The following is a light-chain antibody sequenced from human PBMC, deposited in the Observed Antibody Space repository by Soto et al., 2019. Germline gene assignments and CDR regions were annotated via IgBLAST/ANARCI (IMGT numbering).Light chain of an antibody. V-gene: IGLV2-14*01. Sequence: QSALTQPASVSGSPGQSITISCTGTSSDVGGYNYVSWYQQHPGKAPKFMIYEVSNRPSGVSNRFSGSKSGNTASLTISGLQAEDEADYYCCSYTSSSTLVVFGGGTKVTVL. CDR2: EVS. CDR3: CSYTSSSTLVV. J-gene: IGLJ2*01. CDR1: SSDVGGYNY.